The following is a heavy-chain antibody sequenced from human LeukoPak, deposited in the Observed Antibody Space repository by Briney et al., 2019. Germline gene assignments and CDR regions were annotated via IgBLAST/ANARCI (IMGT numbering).Heavy chain of an antibody. CDR2: ISDSDSSL. J-gene: IGHJ4*02. D-gene: IGHD3-9*01. Sequence: PGGSLRLSCAASGFTFNTHSMNWVRQAPGKGLEWVSFISDSDSSLYYADSVKGRFTISRDNAKNSLYLQMNSLRADDTAVYYCARDHRYFDWLFHYFDYWGQGTLVTVSS. CDR3: ARDHRYFDWLFHYFDY. V-gene: IGHV3-21*06. CDR1: GFTFNTHS.